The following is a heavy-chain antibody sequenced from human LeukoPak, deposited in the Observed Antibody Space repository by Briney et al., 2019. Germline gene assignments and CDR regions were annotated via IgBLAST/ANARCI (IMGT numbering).Heavy chain of an antibody. CDR1: GGSFSGYY. CDR2: INHSGST. CDR3: AGRLRYNYYYGMDV. D-gene: IGHD3-9*01. J-gene: IGHJ6*02. Sequence: SETLSLTCAVYGGSFSGYYWSWIRQPPGKGLEWIGEINHSGSTNYNPSLKSRVTISVDTSKNQFPLKLSSVTAADTAVYYCAGRLRYNYYYGMDVWGQGTTVTVSS. V-gene: IGHV4-34*01.